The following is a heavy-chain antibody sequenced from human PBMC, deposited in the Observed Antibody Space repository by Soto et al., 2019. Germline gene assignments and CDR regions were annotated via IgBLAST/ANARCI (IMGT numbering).Heavy chain of an antibody. CDR3: ARHYSAMGV. V-gene: IGHV3-53*02. CDR1: GFTVSSDS. J-gene: IGHJ6*02. CDR2: IYRDNNT. Sequence: EVQLVETGGDLIQPGGSLRLSCAASGFTVSSDSMTWVRQAPGKGLEWISIIYRDNNTDYADSVKGRFSISRDTSKNIWYLLMNVLRAEDTAEYYCARHYSAMGVWGQGTTVTVSS.